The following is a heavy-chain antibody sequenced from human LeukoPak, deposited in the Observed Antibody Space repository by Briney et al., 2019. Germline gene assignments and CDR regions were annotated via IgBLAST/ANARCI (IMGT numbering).Heavy chain of an antibody. J-gene: IGHJ4*02. CDR2: IWYDGSGK. CDR3: VSQRINLIQGSTDY. D-gene: IGHD2-21*01. CDR1: GFTFSSNG. Sequence: PGGSLRLSCAASGFTFSSNGMHWVRQAPGKGLEWVAVIWYDGSGKYYADSVKGRFTISRDNSKNMVYLQMNSLRAEDTAVYYCVSQRINLIQGSTDYWGQGTLVTVSS. V-gene: IGHV3-33*01.